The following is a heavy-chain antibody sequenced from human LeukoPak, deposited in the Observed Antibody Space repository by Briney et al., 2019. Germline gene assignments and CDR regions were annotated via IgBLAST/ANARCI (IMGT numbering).Heavy chain of an antibody. CDR3: ARDGTAAGLYFDL. D-gene: IGHD6-13*01. V-gene: IGHV3-7*01. J-gene: IGHJ4*01. CDR1: GFTFSSYW. CDR2: IRQDGGEK. Sequence: GGSLRLSCAVSGFTFSSYWMNWVRQAPGKGLEWLASIRQDGGEKSYVDSVKGRFTISRDNTKNSLHLQMSSLRARDTAVYYCARDGTAAGLYFDLWGQGTLVTVSS.